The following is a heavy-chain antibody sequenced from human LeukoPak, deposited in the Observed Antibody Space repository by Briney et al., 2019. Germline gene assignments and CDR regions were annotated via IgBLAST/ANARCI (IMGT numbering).Heavy chain of an antibody. CDR2: IYPGDSDT. CDR1: GYSFTSYW. V-gene: IGHV5-51*06. D-gene: IGHD2-21*02. CDR3: VNAYCGGDYSFDS. Sequence: GESLKISCKGSGYSFTSYWIGWVRQMPGKGLEWMGIIYPGDSDTRHSPSFQGQVTISADKSIRTAYLQWSSLKASDTAMYYCVNAYCGGDYSFDSWGQGTLVTVSS. J-gene: IGHJ4*02.